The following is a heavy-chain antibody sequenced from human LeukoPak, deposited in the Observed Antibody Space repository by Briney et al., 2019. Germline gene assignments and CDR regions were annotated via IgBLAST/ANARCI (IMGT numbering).Heavy chain of an antibody. Sequence: SETLSLTCTVSGGSISTYYWSWIRQPPGEGLEWIGYLYTSGGTDYNPSLKRRVTISVDRSKNEFSLTLRSVTAADTAVYYCASRRADMGTIPGYEYWYMGVWAKGTTVTVSS. V-gene: IGHV4-4*09. CDR2: LYTSGGT. D-gene: IGHD2-8*02. J-gene: IGHJ6*03. CDR1: GGSISTYY. CDR3: ASRRADMGTIPGYEYWYMGV.